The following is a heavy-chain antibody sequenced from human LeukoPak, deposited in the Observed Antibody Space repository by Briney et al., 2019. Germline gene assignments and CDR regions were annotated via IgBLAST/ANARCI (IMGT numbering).Heavy chain of an antibody. J-gene: IGHJ6*03. CDR1: GGTFSSYA. CDR2: IIPIFGTA. V-gene: IGHV1-69*06. D-gene: IGHD3-16*01. CDR3: ASGPYTVRIYYYYYYMDV. Sequence: ASVKVSCKASGGTFSSYAISWVRQAPGQGLEWMGGIIPIFGTANYAQKFQGRVTITADKSTSTAYMELSSLRSEDTAVYYCASGPYTVRIYYYYYYMDVWSKGTTVTVSS.